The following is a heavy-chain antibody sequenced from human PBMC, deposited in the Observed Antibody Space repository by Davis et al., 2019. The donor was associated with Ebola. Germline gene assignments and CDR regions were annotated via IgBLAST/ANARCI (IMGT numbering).Heavy chain of an antibody. CDR1: GFTFRNYV. D-gene: IGHD3-16*01. CDR2: ISPNDNKD. V-gene: IGHV3-30*18. J-gene: IGHJ5*02. Sequence: GESLKISCAASGFTFRNYVMHWVRQAPGRGLEWVALISPNDNKDYYADSVKGRFTISRDISKSTLFMEMNSLTAEDTAVYYCAKDGGNQMSTHNWFDTWGQGTPVTVSP. CDR3: AKDGGNQMSTHNWFDT.